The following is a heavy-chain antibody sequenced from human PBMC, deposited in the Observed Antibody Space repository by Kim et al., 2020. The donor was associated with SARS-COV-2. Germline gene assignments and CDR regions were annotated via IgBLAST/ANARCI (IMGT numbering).Heavy chain of an antibody. Sequence: SETLSLTCTVSGGSISSYYWSWIRQPPGKGLEWIGYIYYSGSTNYNPSLKSRVTISVDTSKNQFSLKLSSVTAADTAVYYCARSRRDWFDPWGQGTLATVSS. V-gene: IGHV4-59*13. CDR1: GGSISSYY. CDR3: ARSRRDWFDP. CDR2: IYYSGST. J-gene: IGHJ5*02.